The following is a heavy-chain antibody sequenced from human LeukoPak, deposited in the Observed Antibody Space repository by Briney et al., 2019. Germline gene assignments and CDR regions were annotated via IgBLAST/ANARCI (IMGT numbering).Heavy chain of an antibody. J-gene: IGHJ4*02. V-gene: IGHV3-21*01. Sequence: GGSLRLSCAASRFTFSSYSMNWVRQAPGKGLEWVSSISSSSSYIYYADSVKGRFTISRDNAKNSLYLQMNSLRAEDTAVYYCARGTYYYDSSGYYLDYWGQGTLVTVSS. CDR1: RFTFSSYS. CDR2: ISSSSSYI. D-gene: IGHD3-22*01. CDR3: ARGTYYYDSSGYYLDY.